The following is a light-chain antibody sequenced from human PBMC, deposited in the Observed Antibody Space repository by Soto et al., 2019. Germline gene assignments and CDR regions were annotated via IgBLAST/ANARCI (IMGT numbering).Light chain of an antibody. Sequence: DIVLTKSPGTLYLSPGERATLSCRASQLVSSSYLAWYQQRPGQAPRLLIYGASSRATGIPDRFSGSGSGTDFTLTISRLEPEDFAVYYCHQYGSSPWTFGQVTKVDIK. CDR2: GAS. CDR3: HQYGSSPWT. J-gene: IGKJ1*01. V-gene: IGKV3-20*01. CDR1: QLVSSSY.